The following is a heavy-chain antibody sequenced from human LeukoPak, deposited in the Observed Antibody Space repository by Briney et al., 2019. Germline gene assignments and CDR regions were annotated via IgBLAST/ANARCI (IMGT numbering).Heavy chain of an antibody. CDR2: IYPGDSDT. Sequence: GESLKISCKGSGYSFTSYWIGWVRQMPGKGLEWMGIIYPGDSDTRYSPSFQGQVTISADKSISTAYLQWSSPKASDTAMYYCARHGLVDPMVRGGWFDPWGQGTLVTVSS. V-gene: IGHV5-51*01. CDR1: GYSFTSYW. D-gene: IGHD3-10*01. J-gene: IGHJ5*02. CDR3: ARHGLVDPMVRGGWFDP.